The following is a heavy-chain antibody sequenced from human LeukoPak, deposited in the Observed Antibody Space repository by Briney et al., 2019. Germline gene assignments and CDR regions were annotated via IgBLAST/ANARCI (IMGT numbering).Heavy chain of an antibody. D-gene: IGHD6-19*01. V-gene: IGHV3-21*01. CDR3: ARASAVAGTRHY. CDR2: ISSSGSYR. Sequence: PGGSLRLSCAASGFTFSSYSMNWVRQAPGKGLEWVSSISSSGSYRYYADSVKGRFTISRDNAKNSLYLQTNSLRAEDTAVYYCARASAVAGTRHYWGQGTLVTVSS. CDR1: GFTFSSYS. J-gene: IGHJ4*02.